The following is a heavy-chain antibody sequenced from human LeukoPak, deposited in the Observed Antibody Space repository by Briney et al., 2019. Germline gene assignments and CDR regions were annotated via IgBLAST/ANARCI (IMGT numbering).Heavy chain of an antibody. Sequence: GGSLRLSCAASGFTFSSYSMNWVRQAPGKGLEWVSSISSSSGYIYYADSVKGRFTISRDNAKNSLYLQMNSLRAEDTAVYYCARDGLAYYGMDVWGQGTTVTVSS. CDR3: ARDGLAYYGMDV. CDR2: ISSSSGYI. CDR1: GFTFSSYS. V-gene: IGHV3-21*01. J-gene: IGHJ6*02.